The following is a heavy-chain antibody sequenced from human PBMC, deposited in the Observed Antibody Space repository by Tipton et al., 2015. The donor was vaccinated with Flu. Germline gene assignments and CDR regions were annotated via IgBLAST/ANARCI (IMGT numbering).Heavy chain of an antibody. CDR3: AKRETVKVAFDF. Sequence: GSLRLSCAASGFTFYNYEMNWVRQAPGKGLEWVAYIYSDGSAIYYADSVKGRFTISRDNAKRTLYLQMSSLRVEDTAIYYCAKRETVKVAFDFWGQGALVTVSS. CDR2: IYSDGSAI. D-gene: IGHD3-22*01. CDR1: GFTFYNYE. V-gene: IGHV3-48*03. J-gene: IGHJ4*02.